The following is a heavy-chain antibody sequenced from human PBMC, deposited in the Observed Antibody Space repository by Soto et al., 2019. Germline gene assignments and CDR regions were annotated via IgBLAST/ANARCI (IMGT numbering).Heavy chain of an antibody. J-gene: IGHJ3*02. D-gene: IGHD6-13*01. V-gene: IGHV1-2*04. Sequence: ASVKVSCKASGYTFTGYYMHWVRQAPGLGLEWMGWINPNSGATNYAQKFQDWVTMTRDTSISTAYMELSSLRSDDTAVYYCAREAAAGTGDAFDIWGQGTMVTVSS. CDR1: GYTFTGYY. CDR2: INPNSGAT. CDR3: AREAAAGTGDAFDI.